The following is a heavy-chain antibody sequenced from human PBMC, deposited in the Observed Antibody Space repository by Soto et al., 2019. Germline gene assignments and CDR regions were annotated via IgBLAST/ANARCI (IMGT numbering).Heavy chain of an antibody. CDR1: GYTFTSYY. CDR2: INPSGGST. V-gene: IGHV1-46*03. CDR3: ARGIEAITFGGVIVGGYDY. Sequence: QVQLVQSGAEVKKPGASVKVSCKASGYTFTSYYMHWVRQAPGQGLEWMGIINPSGGSTSYAQKVQGRVTMTRDTSTSTVYMELSSVRSEDTAVYYCARGIEAITFGGVIVGGYDYWGQGTLVTVSS. J-gene: IGHJ4*02. D-gene: IGHD3-16*02.